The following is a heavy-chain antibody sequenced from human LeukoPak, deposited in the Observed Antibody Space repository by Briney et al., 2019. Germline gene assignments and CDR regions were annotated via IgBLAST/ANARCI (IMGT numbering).Heavy chain of an antibody. D-gene: IGHD1-26*01. V-gene: IGHV1-2*02. J-gene: IGHJ6*02. CDR1: GSTFTGYY. CDR2: INPNSGGT. Sequence: GASVKVSCKSSGSTFTGYYMHLVRQAPGQGLEWKGWINPNSGGTNYAQKFQERVTITRDMSTSTAYMELSSLRSEDTAVYYCAAGEGGSYFRPGYGMDVWGQGTTVTVSS. CDR3: AAGEGGSYFRPGYGMDV.